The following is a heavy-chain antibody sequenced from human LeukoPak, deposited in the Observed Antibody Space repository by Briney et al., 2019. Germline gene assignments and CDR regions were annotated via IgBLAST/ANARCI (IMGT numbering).Heavy chain of an antibody. V-gene: IGHV3-30-3*01. CDR2: ISYDGSNK. D-gene: IGHD1-14*01. CDR3: AREGPAVTAFDY. J-gene: IGHJ4*02. CDR1: GFPFSSYA. Sequence: GSLRLSCAASGFPFSSYAMHWVRQAPGQGLEWVAVISYDGSNKYYADSVKGRFTISRDNSKNTLYLQMNSLRAEDTAVYYCAREGPAVTAFDYWGQGTLVTVSS.